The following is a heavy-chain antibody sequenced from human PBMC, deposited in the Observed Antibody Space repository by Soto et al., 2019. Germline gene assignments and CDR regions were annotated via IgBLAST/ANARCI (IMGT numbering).Heavy chain of an antibody. Sequence: QVQLVESGGGVVQPGRSLRLSCAASGFTFSSYGMHWVRQAPGKGLEWVAVISYDGSNKYYADSVKGRFTISRDNSKNTLYLQMNSLRAEDTAVYYCAKDIQHDYGDPNDYWGQGTLVTVSS. J-gene: IGHJ4*02. CDR2: ISYDGSNK. CDR1: GFTFSSYG. V-gene: IGHV3-30*18. D-gene: IGHD4-17*01. CDR3: AKDIQHDYGDPNDY.